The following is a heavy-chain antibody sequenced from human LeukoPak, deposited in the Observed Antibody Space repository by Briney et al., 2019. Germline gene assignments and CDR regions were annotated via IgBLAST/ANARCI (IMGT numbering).Heavy chain of an antibody. V-gene: IGHV4-34*01. CDR1: GGSFSGYC. Sequence: SETLSLTCAVYGGSFSGYCWSWIRQPPGKGLEWIGEINHSGSTNYNPSLKSRVTISVDTSKNQFSLKLSSVTAADTAVYYCAKRSYYDFWSGYSGGAFDIWGQGTMVTVSS. CDR3: AKRSYYDFWSGYSGGAFDI. CDR2: INHSGST. J-gene: IGHJ3*02. D-gene: IGHD3-3*01.